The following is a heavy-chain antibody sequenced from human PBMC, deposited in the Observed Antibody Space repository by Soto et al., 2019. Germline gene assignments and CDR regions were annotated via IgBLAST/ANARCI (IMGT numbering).Heavy chain of an antibody. CDR2: IWYDESNK. CDR1: GFTFSSYG. D-gene: IGHD2-2*01. V-gene: IGHV3-33*01. J-gene: IGHJ6*02. Sequence: GGSLRLSCAASGFTFSSYGMHWVRQAPGKGLEWVAVIWYDESNKYYADSVKGRFTISRDNSKNTLYLQMNSLRAEDTAVYYCAREGFEYCSSTSCYDYYYYGMDVWGQGTTVTVSS. CDR3: AREGFEYCSSTSCYDYYYYGMDV.